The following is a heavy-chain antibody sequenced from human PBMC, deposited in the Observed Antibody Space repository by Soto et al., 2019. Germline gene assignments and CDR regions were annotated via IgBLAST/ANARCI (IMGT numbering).Heavy chain of an antibody. J-gene: IGHJ5*02. CDR3: AILSAAWFDP. Sequence: QVQLQASGPGLVKPSETLSLTCTVSGGSVSSGSYYWGWIRQPPGKGLEWIGYIYHSGSTNYNPSLKSRVTISVDTSKNQFSLSLTSVTAADTAVYYCAILSAAWFDPWGQGTLVTVAS. CDR2: IYHSGST. D-gene: IGHD2-15*01. CDR1: GGSVSSGSYY. V-gene: IGHV4-61*01.